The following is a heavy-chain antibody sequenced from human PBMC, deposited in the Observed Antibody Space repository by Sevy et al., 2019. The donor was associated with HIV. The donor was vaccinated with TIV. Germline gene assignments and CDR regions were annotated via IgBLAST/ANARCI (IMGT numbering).Heavy chain of an antibody. CDR3: ARDSTTHPRVLDY. Sequence: SETLSLTCSVSGGSISSYFWTWVRQSPGKGLEWIGNIYFTGNTDYSPSLKSRVTLSLDTSKSQFSLTLKSVTAADTAIYFCARDSTTHPRVLDYWGQGTLVTVSS. CDR2: IYFTGNT. CDR1: GGSISSYF. V-gene: IGHV4-59*01. J-gene: IGHJ4*02. D-gene: IGHD1-1*01.